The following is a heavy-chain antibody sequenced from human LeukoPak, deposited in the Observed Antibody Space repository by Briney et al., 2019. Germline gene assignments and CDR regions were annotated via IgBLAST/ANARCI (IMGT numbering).Heavy chain of an antibody. CDR3: ARGHYDFWSGVLS. D-gene: IGHD3-3*01. CDR2: IYHSGST. V-gene: IGHV4-39*07. Sequence: PSETLSLTCTVSGGSISSSSYYWGWIRQPPGKGLEWIGYIYHSGSTYYNPSLKSRVTISVDRSKNQFSLKLSSVTAADTAVYYCARGHYDFWSGVLSWGQGTLVTVSS. CDR1: GGSISSSSYY. J-gene: IGHJ5*02.